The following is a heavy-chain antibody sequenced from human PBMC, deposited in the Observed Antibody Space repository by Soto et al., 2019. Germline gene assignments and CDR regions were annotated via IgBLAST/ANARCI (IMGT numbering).Heavy chain of an antibody. CDR2: IYYSGST. V-gene: IGHV4-39*01. Sequence: PSETLSLTCTVSGGSISSSSYYWGWIRQPPGKGLEWIGSIYYSGSTYYNPSLKSRVTISVDTSKNQFSLKLSSVTAADTAVYYCASGEAVAPVYDAFDIWGQGTMVTVSS. D-gene: IGHD6-19*01. CDR1: GGSISSSSYY. J-gene: IGHJ3*02. CDR3: ASGEAVAPVYDAFDI.